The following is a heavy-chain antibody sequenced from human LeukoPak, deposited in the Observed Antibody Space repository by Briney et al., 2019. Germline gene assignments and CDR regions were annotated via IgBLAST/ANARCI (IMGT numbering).Heavy chain of an antibody. D-gene: IGHD4-23*01. J-gene: IGHJ4*02. CDR2: IYTSGST. CDR1: GGSISSGSYY. V-gene: IGHV4-61*02. Sequence: KPSETLSLTCTVSGGSISSGSYYWSWIRQPAGKGLEWIGRIYTSGSTNYNPSLKSRVTISVDTSKNQFSLKLSSVTAADTAVYYCARHTYGGGKFDYWGQGTLVTVSS. CDR3: ARHTYGGGKFDY.